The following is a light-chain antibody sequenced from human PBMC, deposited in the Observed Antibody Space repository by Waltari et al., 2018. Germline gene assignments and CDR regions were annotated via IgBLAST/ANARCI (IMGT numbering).Light chain of an antibody. CDR2: EVS. Sequence: ITISCTGTSSDVGVYNYVSWYQQHPGKAPKLMIYEVSNRPSGVSNRFSGSRSGNTASLTISRLQAEDEADYYCSSNTGSSNYVFGTGTKVTVL. CDR3: SSNTGSSNYV. V-gene: IGLV2-14*01. J-gene: IGLJ1*01. CDR1: SSDVGVYNY.